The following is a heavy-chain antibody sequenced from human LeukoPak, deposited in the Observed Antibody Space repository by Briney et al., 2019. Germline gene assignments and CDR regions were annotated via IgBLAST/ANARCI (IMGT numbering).Heavy chain of an antibody. D-gene: IGHD1-26*01. J-gene: IGHJ3*01. CDR1: GFTFNTYW. V-gene: IGHV3-7*01. CDR3: VRDKGGRSGAIYYDAFDV. CDR2: IDQGGSTK. Sequence: GGSLRLSCAASGFTFNTYWMIWVRQAPGKGLERVANIDQGGSTKYYVDSLKGRFTISRDNDKNSLYLQMNSLRAEDTAVYYCVRDKGGRSGAIYYDAFDVWGQGTMVTVSS.